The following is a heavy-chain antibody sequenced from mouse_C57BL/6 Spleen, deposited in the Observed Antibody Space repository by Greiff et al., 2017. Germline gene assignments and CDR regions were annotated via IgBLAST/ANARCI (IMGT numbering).Heavy chain of an antibody. CDR1: GYSFTGYY. CDR3: ARRAYDGYYFDY. J-gene: IGHJ2*01. V-gene: IGHV1-42*01. CDR2: INPSTGGT. D-gene: IGHD2-3*01. Sequence: VQLQQSGPELVKPGASVKISCKASGYSFTGYYMNWVKQSPEKSLEWIGEINPSTGGTTYNQKFKAKATLTVDNSSSTAYMQLKSLTSEDSAVYYCARRAYDGYYFDYWGQGTTLTVSS.